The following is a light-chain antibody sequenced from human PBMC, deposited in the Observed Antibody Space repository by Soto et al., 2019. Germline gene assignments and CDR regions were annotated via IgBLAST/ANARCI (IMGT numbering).Light chain of an antibody. CDR1: SSDVGNYVY. CDR3: SSYAGVSNFYV. V-gene: IGLV2-8*01. J-gene: IGLJ1*01. CDR2: EVN. Sequence: QSALTQPPSASGSPGQSVTISCTGTSSDVGNYVYVSWYQQHPGKAPKLMIYEVNKRPPGVPDRFSGSKSGNTASLTVSGLQTEDEADYYCSSYAGVSNFYVFGTGTKLTVL.